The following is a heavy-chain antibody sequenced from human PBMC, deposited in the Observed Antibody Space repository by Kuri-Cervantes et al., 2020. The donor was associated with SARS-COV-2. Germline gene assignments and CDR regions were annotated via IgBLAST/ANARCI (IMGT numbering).Heavy chain of an antibody. CDR3: ECGGHDILTYYFDY. J-gene: IGHJ4*02. CDR1: GYTFTSYY. D-gene: IGHD3-9*01. CDR2: INPSGGST. Sequence: ASVKVSCKASGYTFTSYYMHWVRQAPGQGLEWMGIINPSGGSTSYAQKVQGRVTMTSDTSTSTVYMELSSLRSEDTAVYYCECGGHDILTYYFDYWGQGTLVTVSS. V-gene: IGHV1-46*01.